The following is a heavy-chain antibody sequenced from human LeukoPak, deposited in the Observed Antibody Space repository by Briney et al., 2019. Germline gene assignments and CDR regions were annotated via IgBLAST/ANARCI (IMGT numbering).Heavy chain of an antibody. CDR2: IKQDGSEK. CDR3: AREDGDYAMVRFQH. J-gene: IGHJ1*01. V-gene: IGHV3-7*03. Sequence: GGSLRLSCAASRFTFSSYWMSWVRQAPGKGLEWVANIKQDGSEKYYVDSVKGRFTISRDNAKNSLYLQMNSLRAEDTAVYYCAREDGDYAMVRFQHWGQGTLVTVSS. CDR1: RFTFSSYW. D-gene: IGHD4-17*01.